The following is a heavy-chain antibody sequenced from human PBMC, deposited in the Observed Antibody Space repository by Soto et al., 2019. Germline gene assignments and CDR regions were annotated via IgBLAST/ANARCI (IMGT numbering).Heavy chain of an antibody. CDR2: ISGSGATT. V-gene: IGHV3-23*01. J-gene: IGHJ5*01. D-gene: IGHD3-9*01. CDR3: ARLRYFDWSAYNWFEY. Sequence: EVQLLESGGGLVQPGGSLRLSCAASGFTFSSYAMTWVRQAPGKGLEWVSGISGSGATTSYADSVKGRFTVSRDNSQNTLYLQMNSLRFEDTAVYHCARLRYFDWSAYNWFEYWGQGTPVIVSS. CDR1: GFTFSSYA.